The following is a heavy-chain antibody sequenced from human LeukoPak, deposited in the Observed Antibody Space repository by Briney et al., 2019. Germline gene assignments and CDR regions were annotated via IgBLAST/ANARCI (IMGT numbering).Heavy chain of an antibody. CDR1: GASISSDSNY. J-gene: IGHJ5*01. CDR2: IYRTGST. CDR3: ARVISISWFYS. V-gene: IGHV4-39*07. Sequence: SETLSLTCTVSGASISSDSNYWAWVRQPPGKGLQWIGSIYRTGSTFYNPSLTSRVSISIDSSKNQFSLKLSSVTVADTALYYCARVISISWFYSWGQGTLVSVSS. D-gene: IGHD3-3*02.